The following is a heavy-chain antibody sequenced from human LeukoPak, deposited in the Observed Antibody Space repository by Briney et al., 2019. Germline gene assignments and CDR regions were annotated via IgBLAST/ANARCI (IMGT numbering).Heavy chain of an antibody. J-gene: IGHJ6*03. CDR1: GFTFDDYA. V-gene: IGHV3-43*02. Sequence: PGGSLRLSCVVSGFTFDDYAMHWVRQAPGKGLECVSLISGDGGSTYYADSVKGRFTISRDNAKNSLYLQMNSLSAEDTAVYYCACTSGYDFSSYYYYYMDVWGKGTTVTVSS. CDR3: ACTSGYDFSSYYYYYMDV. D-gene: IGHD5-12*01. CDR2: ISGDGGST.